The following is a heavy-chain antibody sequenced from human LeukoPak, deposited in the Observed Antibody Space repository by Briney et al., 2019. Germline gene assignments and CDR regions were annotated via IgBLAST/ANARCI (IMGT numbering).Heavy chain of an antibody. CDR3: ARTYYDILTGSSLLHYFDY. CDR2: FDPEGGET. J-gene: IGHJ4*02. CDR1: GYTLNELS. Sequence: ASVKVSCKVSGYTLNELSMHWVRQAPGKGLEWMGGFDPEGGETIHAQKFQGRVTMTEDTSTDTAYMELSSLRSEDTAVYYCARTYYDILTGSSLLHYFDYWGQGTLVTVSS. V-gene: IGHV1-24*01. D-gene: IGHD3-9*01.